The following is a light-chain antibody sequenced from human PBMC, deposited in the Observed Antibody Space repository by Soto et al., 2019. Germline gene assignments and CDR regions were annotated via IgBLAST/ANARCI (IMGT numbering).Light chain of an antibody. J-gene: IGLJ2*01. CDR3: VAWDDSLSGHVV. CDR1: SSNIGSNY. V-gene: IGLV1-47*01. CDR2: RNN. Sequence: QSVLTQPPSASGTPGQRVTISCSGSSSNIGSNYVYWYQQVPGTAPKLLIYRNNQRPSGVPDRLSGSKSGTSASLAISGLRSEDEADYYCVAWDDSLSGHVVFGGGTNLTVL.